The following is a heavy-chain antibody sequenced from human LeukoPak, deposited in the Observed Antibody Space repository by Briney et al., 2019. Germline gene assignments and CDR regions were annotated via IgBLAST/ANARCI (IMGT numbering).Heavy chain of an antibody. Sequence: PGGSLRLSCVASGFTFSNYAMSWVRQAPGKGLELVSGIYGSDDKTVYGDDVKGRFTISRDNSKNTLYLQMNSLRADDTAVYYCAKTQGYYDAWGQGALVTVSS. J-gene: IGHJ5*02. CDR1: GFTFSNYA. D-gene: IGHD2-15*01. CDR3: AKTQGYYDA. CDR2: IYGSDDKT. V-gene: IGHV3-23*01.